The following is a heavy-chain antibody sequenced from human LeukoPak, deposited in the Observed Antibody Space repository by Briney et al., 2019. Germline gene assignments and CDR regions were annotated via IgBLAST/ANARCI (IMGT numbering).Heavy chain of an antibody. V-gene: IGHV4-4*07. D-gene: IGHD1-26*01. Sequence: PSETLSLTCAVSGGSIENNHWAWIRLPAGKGLEWIGRLHVCGNTNFNPSLKSRVTISVDTSKNQFSLKMTSMTAADTAVYFCARDPLRSSFDSWGQGILVTVAP. CDR1: GGSIENNH. J-gene: IGHJ4*02. CDR2: LHVCGNT. CDR3: ARDPLRSSFDS.